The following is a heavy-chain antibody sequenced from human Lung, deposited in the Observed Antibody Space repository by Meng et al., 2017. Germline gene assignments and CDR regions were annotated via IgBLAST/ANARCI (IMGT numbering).Heavy chain of an antibody. J-gene: IGHJ4*02. CDR1: GYTFGGYG. V-gene: IGHV1-18*01. Sequence: QVHLLQSGPEVKKPGASVRVPCKASGYTFGGYGICWVRQAPGQGLEWMGWFVNYVDTYPAPKFQGRVTMTTDTHTNTAFMELRSLTSDDTAVYYCASGTPGRSYCDYWGQGTLVTVSS. CDR3: ASGTPGRSYCDY. D-gene: IGHD2-15*01. CDR2: FVNYVDT.